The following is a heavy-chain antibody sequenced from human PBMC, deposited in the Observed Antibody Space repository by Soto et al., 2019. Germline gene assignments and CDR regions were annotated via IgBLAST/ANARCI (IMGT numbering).Heavy chain of an antibody. J-gene: IGHJ4*02. D-gene: IGHD3-16*01. CDR2: IYSGGST. CDR3: AGPGEQHRY. V-gene: IGHV3-66*01. CDR1: GFTVSSNH. Sequence: EVQLVESGGGLVQPGGSLILSCAASGFTVSSNHMSWVRQAPGKGLEWVSLIYSGGSTYYADSVKGRFTFSRDNSKNTLYLQMNSLRAEDPAVYYCAGPGEQHRYWGQGTLVTVSS.